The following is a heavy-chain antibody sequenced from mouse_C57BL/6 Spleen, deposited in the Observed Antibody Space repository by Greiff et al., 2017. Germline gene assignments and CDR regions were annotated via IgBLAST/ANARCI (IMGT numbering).Heavy chain of an antibody. CDR1: GFTFSDYY. CDR2: INYDGSST. CDR3: ARFITTVVADWYFDV. J-gene: IGHJ1*03. Sequence: EVKLVESEGGLVQPGSSMKLSCTASGFTFSDYYMAWVRQVPEKGLEWVANINYDGSSTYYLDSLKSRFIISRDNAKNILYLQMSSLKSEDTATYYCARFITTVVADWYFDVWGTGTTVTVSS. D-gene: IGHD1-1*01. V-gene: IGHV5-16*01.